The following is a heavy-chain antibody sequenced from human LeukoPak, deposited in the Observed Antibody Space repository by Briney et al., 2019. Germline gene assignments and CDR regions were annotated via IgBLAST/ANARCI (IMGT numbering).Heavy chain of an antibody. CDR1: GGSISSSIYY. D-gene: IGHD3-22*01. Sequence: SETLSLTCIVSGGSISSSIYYWAWVRQPPGKGLEWIGTVFYNGATQYSPSLRSRVTISIDTSTNQFSLKLTSVTAADTALYYHARELRYDNSDSGAFWGQGTVVTVSS. V-gene: IGHV4-39*07. CDR2: VFYNGAT. J-gene: IGHJ3*01. CDR3: ARELRYDNSDSGAF.